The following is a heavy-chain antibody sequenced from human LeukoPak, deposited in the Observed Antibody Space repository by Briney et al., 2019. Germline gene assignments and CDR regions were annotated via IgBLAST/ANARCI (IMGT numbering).Heavy chain of an antibody. CDR1: GFTFSSYE. D-gene: IGHD1-1*01. CDR2: ISSSGSYI. J-gene: IGHJ4*02. Sequence: GGSLRLSCAASGFTFSSYEMNWVRQAPGKGLEWVSYISSSGSYIYYADSVKGRFTISRDNAKNSLYLQMNSLRAEDTAVYYCAREVQLERLGFGKERSAFDYWGQGTLVTVSS. V-gene: IGHV3-48*03. CDR3: AREVQLERLGFGKERSAFDY.